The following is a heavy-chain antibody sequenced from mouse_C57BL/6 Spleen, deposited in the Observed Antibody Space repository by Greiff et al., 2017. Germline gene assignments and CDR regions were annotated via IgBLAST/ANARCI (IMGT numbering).Heavy chain of an antibody. D-gene: IGHD1-1*01. J-gene: IGHJ2*01. V-gene: IGHV1-50*01. CDR3: ARQGTTVVARGDYFDY. CDR2: IDPSDSYT. Sequence: QVQLQQPGAELVKPGASVKLSCKASGYTFTSYWMQWVKQRPGQGLEWIGEIDPSDSYTNYNQKFKGKATLTVDTSSSTAYMQLSSLTSEDSAVYYCARQGTTVVARGDYFDYWDQGTTLTVSS. CDR1: GYTFTSYW.